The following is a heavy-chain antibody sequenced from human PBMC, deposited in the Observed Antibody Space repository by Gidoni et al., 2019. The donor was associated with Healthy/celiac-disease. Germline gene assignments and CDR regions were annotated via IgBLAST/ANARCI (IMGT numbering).Heavy chain of an antibody. V-gene: IGHV3-30-3*01. CDR2: ISYDGSNK. Sequence: QVQLVESGGGVVQPGRSLRLSCAASGFPFSSYAMHWVRQAPGKGLEWVAVISYDGSNKYYADSVKGRFTISRDNSKNTLYLQMNSLRAEDTAVYYCARALYDSSGYNLTNWFDPWGQGTLVTVSS. CDR1: GFPFSSYA. J-gene: IGHJ5*02. D-gene: IGHD3-22*01. CDR3: ARALYDSSGYNLTNWFDP.